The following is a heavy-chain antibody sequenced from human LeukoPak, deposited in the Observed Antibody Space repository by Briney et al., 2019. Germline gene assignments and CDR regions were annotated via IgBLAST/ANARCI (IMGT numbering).Heavy chain of an antibody. CDR2: IRYDGSNE. Sequence: GGSLRLSCAASGFTFSSYGMHWVRQAPGKGLGWVAFIRYDGSNEYYADSVKGRFTISRGNSKNTLYLQMNSLRAEDTAVYYCAKVIVVPAASPMDVWGKGTTVTVSS. V-gene: IGHV3-30*02. J-gene: IGHJ6*03. CDR3: AKVIVVPAASPMDV. CDR1: GFTFSSYG. D-gene: IGHD2-2*01.